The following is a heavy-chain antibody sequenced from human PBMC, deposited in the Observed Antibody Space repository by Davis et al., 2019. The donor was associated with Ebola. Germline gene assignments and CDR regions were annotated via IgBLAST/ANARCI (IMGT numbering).Heavy chain of an antibody. Sequence: ASVKVSCKASGYTFSSYAMNWVRQAPGQGLEWMGWINTNTGNPTYAQGFTGRFVFSLDTSVSTAYLQISSLKAEDTAVYYCARDLGITMVRGVIDYWGQGTLVTVSS. CDR1: GYTFSSYA. V-gene: IGHV7-4-1*02. CDR2: INTNTGNP. CDR3: ARDLGITMVRGVIDY. J-gene: IGHJ4*02. D-gene: IGHD3-10*01.